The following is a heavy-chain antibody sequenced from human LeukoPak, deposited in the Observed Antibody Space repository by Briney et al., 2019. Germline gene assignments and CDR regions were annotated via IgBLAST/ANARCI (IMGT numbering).Heavy chain of an antibody. J-gene: IGHJ4*02. CDR2: ISSSSSCI. Sequence: PGGSLRLSCAASGFTFSSYSMNWVRQAPGKGLEWVSSISSSSSCIYYADSVKGRFTISRDNAKNSLYLQMNSLRAEDTALYYCAKDDPKGDFDFWGQGTLVTVSS. CDR1: GFTFSSYS. D-gene: IGHD3-16*01. CDR3: AKDDPKGDFDF. V-gene: IGHV3-21*04.